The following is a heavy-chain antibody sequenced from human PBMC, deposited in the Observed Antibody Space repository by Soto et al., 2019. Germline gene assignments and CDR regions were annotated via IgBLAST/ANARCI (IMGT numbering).Heavy chain of an antibody. CDR3: ARLAMGRGVPTYGMDV. CDR2: IDPSDSYT. D-gene: IGHD3-10*01. CDR1: GYSFTSYW. J-gene: IGHJ6*02. V-gene: IGHV5-10-1*01. Sequence: GESLKISCKGSGYSFTSYWISWVRQMPGKGLEWMGRIDPSDSYTNYSPSFQGHVTISADKSISTAYLQWIILKVSDTAMFFCARLAMGRGVPTYGMDVWGQGTTVTVSS.